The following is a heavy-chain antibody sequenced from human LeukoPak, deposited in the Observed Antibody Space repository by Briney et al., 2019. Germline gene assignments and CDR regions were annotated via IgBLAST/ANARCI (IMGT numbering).Heavy chain of an antibody. CDR1: GDSISSYYW. V-gene: IGHV3-74*01. CDR2: INSDGINT. Sequence: ETLSLTCTVSGDSISSYYWMHWVRQAPGKGLVWVSRINSDGINTSYADSVKGRFTISRDNAKNTLNLQMNSLRAEDTAVYYCARDLGQYYDTSDNWFDPWGQGTLVTVSS. J-gene: IGHJ5*02. CDR3: ARDLGQYYDTSDNWFDP. D-gene: IGHD3-22*01.